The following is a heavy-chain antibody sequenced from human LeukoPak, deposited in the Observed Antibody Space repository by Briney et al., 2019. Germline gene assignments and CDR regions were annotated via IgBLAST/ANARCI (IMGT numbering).Heavy chain of an antibody. J-gene: IGHJ4*02. CDR3: ARGRSDYGSKPFDY. Sequence: PSETLSLTCSVSGDSISGSGYYWDWIRQPPGKGLEWIGSIHHSGNTNYNPSLKSRVTISVDTSKNQFSLKLSSVTAADTAVYCCARGRSDYGSKPFDYWGQGTLVTVSS. CDR1: GDSISGSGYY. D-gene: IGHD4-17*01. CDR2: IHHSGNT. V-gene: IGHV4-39*07.